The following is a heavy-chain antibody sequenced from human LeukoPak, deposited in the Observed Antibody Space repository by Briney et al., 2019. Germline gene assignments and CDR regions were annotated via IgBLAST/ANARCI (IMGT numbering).Heavy chain of an antibody. CDR3: ARARSRGYYYYYMDV. J-gene: IGHJ6*03. Sequence: SVKVSCKASGGTFSSYAISWVRQAAGQGLEWMGGINPFFGTENNAQNFQGRVTINTDESTSTAYMELSSLRSEDTAVYYCARARSRGYYYYYMDVWGKGTTVTVSS. V-gene: IGHV1-69*05. CDR1: GGTFSSYA. CDR2: INPFFGTE.